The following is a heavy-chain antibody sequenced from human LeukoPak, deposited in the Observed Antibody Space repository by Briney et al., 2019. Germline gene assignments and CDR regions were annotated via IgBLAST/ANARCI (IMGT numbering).Heavy chain of an antibody. CDR3: ARRQPLGCSGTSCYAGPVDY. Sequence: GGSLRLSCAASGFTFSDYWMHWIRQAPGKGLVWVSSISGTSTYIYYADSVKGRFTISRDSGKNSLYLQMNSLRAEDTAVYYCARRQPLGCSGTSCYAGPVDYWGQGTLVTVSS. CDR2: ISGTSTYI. CDR1: GFTFSDYW. V-gene: IGHV3-21*01. J-gene: IGHJ4*02. D-gene: IGHD2-2*01.